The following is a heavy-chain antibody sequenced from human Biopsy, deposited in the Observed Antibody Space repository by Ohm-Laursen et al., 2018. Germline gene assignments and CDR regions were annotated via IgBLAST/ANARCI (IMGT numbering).Heavy chain of an antibody. CDR2: INHSGHT. D-gene: IGHD2-8*02. J-gene: IGHJ6*02. V-gene: IGHV4-59*01. CDR1: SASINLYY. CDR3: ARDRIAYCTATSCDNFGLDV. Sequence: SQTLSLTCTVPSASINLYYWGWIRQSPGKGLEWIGYINHSGHTNYNPSLKSRLTMSVDTSKNQFSLKLTSVTAADTAVYYCARDRIAYCTATSCDNFGLDVWGQGTTVTVSS.